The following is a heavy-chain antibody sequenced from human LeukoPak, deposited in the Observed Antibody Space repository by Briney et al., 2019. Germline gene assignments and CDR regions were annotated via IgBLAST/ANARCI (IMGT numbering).Heavy chain of an antibody. CDR2: ISYDGSNK. CDR1: GFTFSSYA. Sequence: PGGSLRLSCAASGFTFSSYAMHWVRQAPGKGLEWVAVISYDGSNKYYADSVKARFTISRDNSKNTLYLQMNSLRAEDTAVYYCARRNHYDSKDIDYWGQGTLVTVSS. V-gene: IGHV3-30*04. J-gene: IGHJ4*02. CDR3: ARRNHYDSKDIDY. D-gene: IGHD3-22*01.